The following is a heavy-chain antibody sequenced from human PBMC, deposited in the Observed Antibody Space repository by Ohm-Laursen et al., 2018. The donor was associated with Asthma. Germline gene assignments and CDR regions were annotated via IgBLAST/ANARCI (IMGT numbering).Heavy chain of an antibody. CDR2: IKQDGSEK. J-gene: IGHJ4*02. CDR3: AKDRFGSYYDFWSGYYFDY. D-gene: IGHD3-3*01. Sequence: SLRLSCAASGFTFSNYWMSWVRQTPRKDLEWVANIKQDGSEKYYVDSVKGRFTISRDNSKNTPYLQMNSLRAEDTAVYYCAKDRFGSYYDFWSGYYFDYWGQGTLVTVSS. CDR1: GFTFSNYW. V-gene: IGHV3-7*01.